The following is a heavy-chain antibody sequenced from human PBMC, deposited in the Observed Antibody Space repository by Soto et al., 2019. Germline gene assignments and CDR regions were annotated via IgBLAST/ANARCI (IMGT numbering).Heavy chain of an antibody. Sequence: QVHLVQSGGEVKKPGASVKVSCKASGYTFNRHGITWVRQAPGQGLEWMGWISGYNGDINYEQKFQGRVTLSSDTLTSTVCLELKSLRFDDTAVYYCARVRIVGAREIDFWGQGTLVTVSS. D-gene: IGHD1-26*01. J-gene: IGHJ4*02. CDR2: ISGYNGDI. V-gene: IGHV1-18*04. CDR3: ARVRIVGAREIDF. CDR1: GYTFNRHG.